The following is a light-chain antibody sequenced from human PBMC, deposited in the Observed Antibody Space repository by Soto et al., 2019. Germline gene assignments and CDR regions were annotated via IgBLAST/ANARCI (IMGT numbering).Light chain of an antibody. CDR3: QSYDSSLSGWV. Sequence: QSVLTQPPSVSGAPGQRVTISCTGSSSNIGAGYDVHWYQQLPGTAPKLLIYGNSNRPSGVPDRFSGSKSGTSASLAITGLRAEHEADYYCQSYDSSLSGWVFGGGTTVTVL. CDR2: GNS. CDR1: SSNIGAGYD. J-gene: IGLJ3*02. V-gene: IGLV1-40*01.